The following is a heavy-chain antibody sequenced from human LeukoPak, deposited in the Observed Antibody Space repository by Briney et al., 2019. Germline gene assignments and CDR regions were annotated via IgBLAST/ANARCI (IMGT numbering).Heavy chain of an antibody. D-gene: IGHD3-22*01. J-gene: IGHJ4*02. CDR3: ARGHTLYYENSGYYYFDY. CDR2: IYTSGST. Sequence: PSETLSLTCTVSGGSISSYYWSWIRQPAGKGLEWIGRIYTSGSTNYNPSLKSRVTMSVDTSKNQFSLKLSSVTAADTAVYYCARGHTLYYENSGYYYFDYWGQGTLVTVSS. V-gene: IGHV4-4*07. CDR1: GGSISSYY.